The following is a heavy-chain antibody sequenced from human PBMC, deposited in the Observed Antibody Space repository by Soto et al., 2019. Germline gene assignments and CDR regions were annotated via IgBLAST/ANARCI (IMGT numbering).Heavy chain of an antibody. CDR2: INHSGST. CDR1: GGSFSGYY. Sequence: QVQLQQWGAGLLKPSETLSLTCAVYGGSFSGYYWSWIRQPPGKGLEWIGEINHSGSTNYNPSLKVRVTISVDTSKNQFSLKLSSVTAADTAVYYCARGRGYCSSTSCYYYYGMDVWGQGTTVTVSS. D-gene: IGHD2-2*03. J-gene: IGHJ6*02. V-gene: IGHV4-34*01. CDR3: ARGRGYCSSTSCYYYYGMDV.